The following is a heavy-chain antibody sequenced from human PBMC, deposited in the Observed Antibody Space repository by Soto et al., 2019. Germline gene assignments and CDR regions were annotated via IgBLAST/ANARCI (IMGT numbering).Heavy chain of an antibody. CDR2: ITWNGGTI. V-gene: IGHV3-9*01. CDR1: GFTFDDYA. CDR3: VGRDTSNHYGVDV. J-gene: IGHJ6*02. Sequence: EVQLVESGGGLVQPGRSLRLSCAASGFTFDDYAMHWVRQAPGKGLEWVSIITWNGGTIGYVDSVRGRFTISRDNAKNSLYLHMNSLRAEDTALYYCVGRDTSNHYGVDVWGQGTTVTVSS. D-gene: IGHD3-10*01.